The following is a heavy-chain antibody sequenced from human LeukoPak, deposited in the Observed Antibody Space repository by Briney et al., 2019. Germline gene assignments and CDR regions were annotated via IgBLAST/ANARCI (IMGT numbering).Heavy chain of an antibody. Sequence: PSETLSLTCAVYGGSFSGYYWSWIRQPPGKGLEWIGEINHSGSTNYNPSLKSRVTISVDTSKNQFSLKLSSVTAADTAVYYCARGKALRQKSRYDFWSGFYDYWGQGTLVTVSS. CDR1: GGSFSGYY. CDR2: INHSGST. J-gene: IGHJ4*02. D-gene: IGHD3-3*01. CDR3: ARGKALRQKSRYDFWSGFYDY. V-gene: IGHV4-34*01.